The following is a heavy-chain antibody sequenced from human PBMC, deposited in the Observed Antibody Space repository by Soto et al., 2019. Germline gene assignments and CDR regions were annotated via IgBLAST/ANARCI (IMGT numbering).Heavy chain of an antibody. CDR3: ARATYPGSRNSGGSYFFYCLDV. D-gene: IGHD2-15*01. J-gene: IGHJ6*02. CDR1: GYTFTGYY. V-gene: IGHV1-2*04. CDR2: INPNSGGT. Sequence: SSVKPSCKASGYTFTGYYMHWVRQAPGQGLEWMGWINPNSGGTNYAQKFQGWVTMTRDTSISTAYMELSRLRSDDTAVYYCARATYPGSRNSGGSYFFYCLDVWG.